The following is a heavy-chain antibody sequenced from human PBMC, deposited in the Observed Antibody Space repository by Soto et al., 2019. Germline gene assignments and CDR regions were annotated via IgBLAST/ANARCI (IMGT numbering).Heavy chain of an antibody. J-gene: IGHJ1*01. CDR3: ARGAPGRDGYNLDFQH. CDR1: GFTFSDYY. V-gene: IGHV3-11*01. Sequence: GGSLRLSCAASGFTFSDYYMSWIRQAPGKGLEWVSYISSSGSFRYYADSVKGRFTISRDNAKNSLYLQMNSLRAQDTAVYYCARGAPGRDGYNLDFQHWGQGTLVTVSS. CDR2: ISSSGSFR. D-gene: IGHD5-12*01.